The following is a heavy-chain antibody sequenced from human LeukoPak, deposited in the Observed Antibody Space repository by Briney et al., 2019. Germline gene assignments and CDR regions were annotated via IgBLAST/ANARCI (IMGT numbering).Heavy chain of an antibody. CDR3: ASSHSYGSGTHYFDY. J-gene: IGHJ4*02. V-gene: IGHV1-69*04. D-gene: IGHD3-10*01. Sequence: SVKVSCKASGGTFSSYAISWVRQAPGQGLEWMGRIIPILGIANYAQTFQGRVTITADKSKSTAYMELSSLRSEDTAVYYCASSHSYGSGTHYFDYWGQGTLVTVSS. CDR1: GGTFSSYA. CDR2: IIPILGIA.